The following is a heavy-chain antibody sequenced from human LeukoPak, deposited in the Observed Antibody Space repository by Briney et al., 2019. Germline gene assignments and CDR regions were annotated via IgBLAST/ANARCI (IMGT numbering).Heavy chain of an antibody. D-gene: IGHD4-23*01. V-gene: IGHV4-39*01. CDR3: ATRGLTTLVIDC. CDR1: GGSISSSSYY. J-gene: IGHJ4*02. CDR2: IYYSGST. Sequence: SETLSLARSVSGGSISSSSYYWGWIRQHPGKGLEWIGSIYYSGSTYYNPSLKSRVTISVDTSKNQFSLKLSSVTAADTAVYYCATRGLTTLVIDCWGQGTLVTVSS.